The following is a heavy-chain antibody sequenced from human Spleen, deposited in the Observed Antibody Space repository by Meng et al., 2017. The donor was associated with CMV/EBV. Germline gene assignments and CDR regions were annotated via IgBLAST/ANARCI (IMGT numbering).Heavy chain of an antibody. J-gene: IGHJ4*02. D-gene: IGHD5-24*01. V-gene: IGHV3-21*01. Sequence: LSCAASGFTFSSYSMNWVRQAPGKGLDWVSSITSSNEYIYYADSVKGRFTISRDNAKNSLYLQMDSLRAEDTAVYYCARDRPRMAVDCWGQGTLVTVSS. CDR3: ARDRPRMAVDC. CDR2: ITSSNEYI. CDR1: GFTFSSYS.